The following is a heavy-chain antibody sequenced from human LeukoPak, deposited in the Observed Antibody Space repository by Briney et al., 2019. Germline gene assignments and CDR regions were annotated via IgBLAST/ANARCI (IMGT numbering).Heavy chain of an antibody. J-gene: IGHJ4*02. CDR1: GFTFSSFW. V-gene: IGHV3-7*03. Sequence: GGSLRLSCAASGFTFSSFWMSWVRQAPGKGLEWAANIKQDGSDKNYVDSVKGRFTISRDNAKNSLYLQMNSLRAEDTAVYYCARQRDGYNWATDYWGQGTLVTVSS. D-gene: IGHD5-24*01. CDR2: IKQDGSDK. CDR3: ARQRDGYNWATDY.